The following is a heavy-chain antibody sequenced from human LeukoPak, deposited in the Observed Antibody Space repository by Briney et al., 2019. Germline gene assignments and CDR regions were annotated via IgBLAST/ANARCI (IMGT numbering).Heavy chain of an antibody. D-gene: IGHD4-17*01. CDR2: ISYDGSNK. CDR1: GFTFSSYG. V-gene: IGHV3-30*03. CDR3: ARHGDGFYYGMDV. J-gene: IGHJ6*01. Sequence: SGGSLRLSCAAFGFTFSSYGMHWVRQAPGKGLEWVAVISYDGSNKYYADSVKGRFTISRDNSKNTLYLQMNSLRAEDTAVYYCARHGDGFYYGMDVWGQGTTVTVSS.